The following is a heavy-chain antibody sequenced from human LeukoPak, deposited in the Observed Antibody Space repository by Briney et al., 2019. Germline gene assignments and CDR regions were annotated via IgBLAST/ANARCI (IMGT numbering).Heavy chain of an antibody. CDR1: GFTFRSYS. J-gene: IGHJ2*01. Sequence: GGSLRLSCAASGFTFRSYSTNWVRQAPGKGLEWVSSISSSSSYIYYADSVKGRFTISRDNAKNSLYLQMNSLRAEDTAVYYCARDLGSLRSSYWYFDLWGRGTLVTVSS. CDR2: ISSSSSYI. V-gene: IGHV3-21*01. CDR3: ARDLGSLRSSYWYFDL. D-gene: IGHD5-12*01.